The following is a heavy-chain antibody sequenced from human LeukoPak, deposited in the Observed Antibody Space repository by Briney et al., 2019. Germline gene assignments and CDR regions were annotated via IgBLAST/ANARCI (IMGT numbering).Heavy chain of an antibody. J-gene: IGHJ4*02. Sequence: GGSLRLSCEASGFTLNYYWMSWVRQAPGKGXEWVANINQDGSEKYFVDSVKGRFTISRDNAQNSVFLQMDSLRVDDTAVYYCARWVSQYYFDYWGQGTHVIVSS. CDR2: INQDGSEK. CDR3: ARWVSQYYFDY. V-gene: IGHV3-7*01. D-gene: IGHD2-21*01. CDR1: GFTLNYYW.